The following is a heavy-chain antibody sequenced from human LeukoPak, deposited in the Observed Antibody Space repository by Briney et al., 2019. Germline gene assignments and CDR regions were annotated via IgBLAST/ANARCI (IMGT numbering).Heavy chain of an antibody. Sequence: GASVKVSCKVSGYTLTALSMHWVRQAPGKGLEWMGGFDPEDGETIYAQKFQGRVTMTEDTSTDTAYMELSSLRSEDTAVYYCATSHYYDSSGYPVGLGYWGQGTLVTVSS. V-gene: IGHV1-24*01. D-gene: IGHD3-22*01. CDR3: ATSHYYDSSGYPVGLGY. CDR1: GYTLTALS. CDR2: FDPEDGET. J-gene: IGHJ4*02.